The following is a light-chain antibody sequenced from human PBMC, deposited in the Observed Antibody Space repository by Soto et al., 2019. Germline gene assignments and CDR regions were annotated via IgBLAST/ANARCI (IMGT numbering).Light chain of an antibody. CDR3: YSAADNNLE. V-gene: IGLV3-27*01. CDR1: VLAKKY. Sequence: SYELTQPSSVSVSPGQTARITCSGDVLAKKYARWFQQKPGQAPVLVIYKDSERPSGIPERFSGSSSGTTVTLTISGAQVEDEADYYCYSAADNNLEFGGGTKVTVL. J-gene: IGLJ2*01. CDR2: KDS.